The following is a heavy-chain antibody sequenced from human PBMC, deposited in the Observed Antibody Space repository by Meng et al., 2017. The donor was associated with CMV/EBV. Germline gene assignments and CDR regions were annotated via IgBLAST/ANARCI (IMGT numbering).Heavy chain of an antibody. CDR3: ARGFNIAAAGDWFDP. D-gene: IGHD6-13*01. CDR1: GYTFTGYY. V-gene: IGHV1-69*05. CDR2: IIPIFGTA. J-gene: IGHJ5*02. Sequence: SVKVSCKASGYTFTGYYMHWVRQAPGQGLEWMGGIIPIFGTANYAQKFQGRVTITTDESTSTAYMELSSLRSEDTAVYYCARGFNIAAAGDWFDPWGQGTLVTVSS.